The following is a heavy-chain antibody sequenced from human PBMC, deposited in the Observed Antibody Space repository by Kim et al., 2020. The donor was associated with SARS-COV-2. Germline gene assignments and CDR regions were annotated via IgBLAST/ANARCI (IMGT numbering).Heavy chain of an antibody. CDR2: IRSKAYGGTT. D-gene: IGHD3-10*01. J-gene: IGHJ4*02. CDR1: GFTFGDYA. V-gene: IGHV3-49*03. Sequence: GGSLRLSCTASGFTFGDYAMSWFRQAPGKGLEWVGFIRSKAYGGTTEYAASVKGRFTISRDDSKSIAYLQMNSLKTEDTAVYYCTRDSYYYGSGSYYGYWGQGTLVTVSS. CDR3: TRDSYYYGSGSYYGY.